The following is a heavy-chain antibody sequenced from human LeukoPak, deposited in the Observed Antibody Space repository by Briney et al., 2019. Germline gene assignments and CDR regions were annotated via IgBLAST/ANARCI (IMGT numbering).Heavy chain of an antibody. D-gene: IGHD6-6*01. CDR3: AGDKGTSYLSSFDY. J-gene: IGHJ4*02. Sequence: GGSLRLSCAASGFSFNTYSMTWVRQAPGKGLEWVAIISYDGSNEYYADSVKGRFTISRDNSKNTLYLQMNSLRAADTAVYYCAGDKGTSYLSSFDYWGQGTLVTVSS. V-gene: IGHV3-30*03. CDR2: ISYDGSNE. CDR1: GFSFNTYS.